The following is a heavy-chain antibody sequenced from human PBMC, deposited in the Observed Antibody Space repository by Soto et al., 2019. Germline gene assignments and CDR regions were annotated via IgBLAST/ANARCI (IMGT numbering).Heavy chain of an antibody. CDR1: GYTFSSYY. V-gene: IGHV1-46*01. J-gene: IGHJ4*02. CDR2: INPNGGSI. D-gene: IGHD3-9*01. CDR3: TRGRGLGDC. Sequence: QVQLVQSGAEVKKPGASVKVSCKASGYTFSSYYIHWVRQAPGQGLEWIGIINPNGGSINYAQNFIESLTFDRETSTAVGYMDLSVRTSDDAARYYCTRGRGLGDCWGEGTLVTVSS.